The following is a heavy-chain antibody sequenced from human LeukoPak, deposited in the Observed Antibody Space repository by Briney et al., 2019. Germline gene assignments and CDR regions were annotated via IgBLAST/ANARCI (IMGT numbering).Heavy chain of an antibody. CDR1: GGSFSGYY. D-gene: IGHD3-3*01. V-gene: IGHV4-34*01. Sequence: SETLSLTRAVYGGSFSGYYWSWIRQPPGKGLEWIGEINHSGSTNYNPSLKSRVTISVDTSKNQFSLKLSSVTAADTAVYYCARGGRGITIFGVVNRGTFAYWGQGTLVTVSS. CDR2: INHSGST. J-gene: IGHJ4*02. CDR3: ARGGRGITIFGVVNRGTFAY.